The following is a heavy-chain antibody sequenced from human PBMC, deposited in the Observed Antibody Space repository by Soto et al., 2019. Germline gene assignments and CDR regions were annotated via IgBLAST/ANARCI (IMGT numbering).Heavy chain of an antibody. CDR1: GYAFTNYF. J-gene: IGHJ4*02. V-gene: IGHV1-46*01. CDR3: ARGTVWVAAKDLFDY. CDR2: INPSAGGT. Sequence: GASLKVSCKASGYAFTNYFMYWVRQAPGQGLEWMGIINPSAGGTTYAQKFQGRVTMTRDTSTSTVYMELSSLRSEDTAVYYCARGTVWVAAKDLFDYWGQGTRVTVSS. D-gene: IGHD2-15*01.